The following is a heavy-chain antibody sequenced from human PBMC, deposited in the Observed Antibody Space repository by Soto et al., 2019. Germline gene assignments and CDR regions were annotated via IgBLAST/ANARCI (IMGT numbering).Heavy chain of an antibody. CDR2: FIAMLGTP. J-gene: IGHJ4*02. CDR1: GGTFGSQG. V-gene: IGHV1-69*13. Sequence: SVEVSCKASGGTFGSQGIAWVRQAPGQGLEWMGGFIAMLGTPTYAKKVQGRATISADESLTSSYLELRSLRSEDTGVYFCARGAMANFDYWGQGSVVTVYS. D-gene: IGHD5-18*01. CDR3: ARGAMANFDY.